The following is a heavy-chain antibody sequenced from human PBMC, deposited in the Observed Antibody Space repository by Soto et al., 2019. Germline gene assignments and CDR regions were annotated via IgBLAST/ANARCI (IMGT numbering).Heavy chain of an antibody. Sequence: GGSLRLSCAASGFTFSSYGMHWVRQAPGKGLEWVAIIWYDGSNKYYTDSVKGRFTISRDNSKNTLYLQMNSLRAEDTAVYYCAREGYYDSTGRGAFDIWGQGTLVTV. CDR2: IWYDGSNK. V-gene: IGHV3-33*01. CDR1: GFTFSSYG. D-gene: IGHD3-22*01. CDR3: AREGYYDSTGRGAFDI. J-gene: IGHJ3*02.